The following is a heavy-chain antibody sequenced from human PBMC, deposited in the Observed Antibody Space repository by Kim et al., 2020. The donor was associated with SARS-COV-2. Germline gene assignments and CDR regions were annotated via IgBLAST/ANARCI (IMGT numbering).Heavy chain of an antibody. J-gene: IGHJ4*02. CDR2: VDFDGSTA. V-gene: IGHV3-33*01. CDR1: GFIFKNYV. D-gene: IGHD3-16*01. CDR3: ARASEMLTVTTPFDS. Sequence: GGSLRLSCVASGFIFKNYVMHWIRQAPGKGLEWVADVDFDGSTADYADSVMGRFTMSRDAFQNTVYLQMNSLRVEDTAVYYCARASEMLTVTTPFDSWGQGSLATVSS.